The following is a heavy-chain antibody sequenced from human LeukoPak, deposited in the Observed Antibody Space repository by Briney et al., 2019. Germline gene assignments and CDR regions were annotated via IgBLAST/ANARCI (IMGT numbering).Heavy chain of an antibody. CDR1: GGSISSSSYY. CDR2: IYYSGST. V-gene: IGHV4-39*07. Sequence: PSETLSLTCTVSGGSISSSSYYWGWIRQPPGKGLEWIGSIYYSGSTYYNPSLKSRVTISVGTSKNQFSLKLSSVTAADTAVYYCAARGAIPHSTEIDYWGQGTLVTVSS. J-gene: IGHJ4*02. CDR3: AARGAIPHSTEIDY. D-gene: IGHD2-2*01.